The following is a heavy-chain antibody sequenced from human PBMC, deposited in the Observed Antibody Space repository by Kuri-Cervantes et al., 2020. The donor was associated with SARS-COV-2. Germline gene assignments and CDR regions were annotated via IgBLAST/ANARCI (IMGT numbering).Heavy chain of an antibody. CDR2: IIPISGTA. CDR3: ARKFWSGYLLDY. J-gene: IGHJ4*02. CDR1: GGTFSSYA. V-gene: IGHV1-69*13. Sequence: SVKVSCKASGGTFSSYAISWVRQAPGQGLEWMGRIIPISGTANYAQKFQGRVTITADESTSTAYMELSSLRSEDTAVYYCARKFWSGYLLDYWGQGTLVTVSS. D-gene: IGHD3-3*01.